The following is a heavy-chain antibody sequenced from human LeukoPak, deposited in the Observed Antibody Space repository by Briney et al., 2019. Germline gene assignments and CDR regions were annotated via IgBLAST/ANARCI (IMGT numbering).Heavy chain of an antibody. D-gene: IGHD3-10*01. J-gene: IGHJ4*02. CDR1: GFTFSSYA. Sequence: GRPLRLSCAASGFTFSSYAMHGVRESPGKALVWVAVISYDGSNKYYADSVKGRFTIYRDNYKNTLYLQMNSQRAEDTAMYYCARKVYGSGSYYNDYWGQGTLVTVSS. V-gene: IGHV3-30*04. CDR2: ISYDGSNK. CDR3: ARKVYGSGSYYNDY.